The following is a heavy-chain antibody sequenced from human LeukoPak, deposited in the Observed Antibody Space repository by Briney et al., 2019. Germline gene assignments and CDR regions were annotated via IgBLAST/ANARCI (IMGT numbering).Heavy chain of an antibody. D-gene: IGHD6-19*01. CDR2: IYSGGST. CDR1: GFTVSSNY. Sequence: GGSLRLSCAASGFTVSSNYMSWVRQAPGKGLEWVSVIYSGGSTYYADSVKGRFTISRDNSKNTLYLQMNSLRAEDTAVYYCARPVYDVAGMDYWGQGTLVTVSS. CDR3: ARPVYDVAGMDY. J-gene: IGHJ4*02. V-gene: IGHV3-53*01.